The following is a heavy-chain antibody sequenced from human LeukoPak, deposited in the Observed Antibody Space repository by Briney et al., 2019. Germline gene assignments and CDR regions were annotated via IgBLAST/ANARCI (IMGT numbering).Heavy chain of an antibody. D-gene: IGHD6-25*01. J-gene: IGHJ5*01. CDR2: ITSSSSYI. V-gene: IGHV3-21*01. Sequence: GGSLRLSCAASGFTFSSYAMHWVRQAPGKGLEWVSYITSSSSYIYDADSVKGRFTISRDNAKNSLYLQMHSLRAEDTAMYYCARVSSSGWYDCWGQGTLVTVSS. CDR1: GFTFSSYA. CDR3: ARVSSSGWYDC.